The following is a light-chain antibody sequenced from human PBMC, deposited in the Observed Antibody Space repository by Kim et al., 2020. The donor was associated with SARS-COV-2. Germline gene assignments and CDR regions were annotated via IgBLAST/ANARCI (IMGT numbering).Light chain of an antibody. CDR2: GAS. Sequence: TLSLSPGERATLSGRASQSVSSTYLGWYQQKPGQAPRLLIYGASSRATGIPDRFSGSGSGTDFTLTISRLEPEDFAVYYCQQKRTFGQGTKVDIK. CDR3: QQKRT. J-gene: IGKJ1*01. CDR1: QSVSSTY. V-gene: IGKV3-20*01.